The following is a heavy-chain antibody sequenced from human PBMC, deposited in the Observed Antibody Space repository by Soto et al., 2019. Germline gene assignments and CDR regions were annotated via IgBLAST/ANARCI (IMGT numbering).Heavy chain of an antibody. CDR3: VRGSYHYMDV. V-gene: IGHV3-33*01. CDR1: GFVFSDNA. Sequence: QVQLVESGGGVVQPGTSLRLSCAASGFVFSDNAMHWVRQAPDQGLEWVALIWGDGSKKEYADSVTGRYSISRDNSKNTLYLQVDSLRVEDTAVYYCVRGSYHYMDVWGEGTTVTVSS. CDR2: IWGDGSKK. J-gene: IGHJ6*03.